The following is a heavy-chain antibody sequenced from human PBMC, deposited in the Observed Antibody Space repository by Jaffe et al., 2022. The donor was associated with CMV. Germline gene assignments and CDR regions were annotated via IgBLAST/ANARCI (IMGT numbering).Heavy chain of an antibody. CDR2: ISWDGGST. J-gene: IGHJ4*02. V-gene: IGHV3-43*01. D-gene: IGHD6-25*01. Sequence: EVQLVESGGVVVQPGGSLRLSCAASGFTFDDYTMHWVRQAPGKGLEWVSLISWDGGSTYYADSVKGRFTISRDNSKNSLYLQMNSLRTEDTALYYCAKEGGLSYYFDYWGQGTLVTVSS. CDR1: GFTFDDYT. CDR3: AKEGGLSYYFDY.